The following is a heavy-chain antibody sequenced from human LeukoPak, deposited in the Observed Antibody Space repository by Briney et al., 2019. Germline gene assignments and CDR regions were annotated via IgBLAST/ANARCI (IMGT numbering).Heavy chain of an antibody. J-gene: IGHJ4*02. V-gene: IGHV4-4*07. Sequence: SETLSLTCTVSGGSISSYYWSWIRQPAGKGLEWIGRIYTSGSTNYNPSLKSRVTMSVDTSKNQFSLRLNSVTAADTAVYFCARDQVVAAAGYIDYWGQGTLVTVSS. D-gene: IGHD6-13*01. CDR2: IYTSGST. CDR3: ARDQVVAAAGYIDY. CDR1: GGSISSYY.